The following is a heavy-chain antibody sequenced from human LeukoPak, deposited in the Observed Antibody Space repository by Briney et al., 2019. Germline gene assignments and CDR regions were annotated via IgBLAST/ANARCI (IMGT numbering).Heavy chain of an antibody. J-gene: IGHJ4*02. CDR3: AKDFPLTGTTLPPADY. CDR1: GFTFSNAW. V-gene: IGHV3-23*01. CDR2: ISGSGSST. D-gene: IGHD1-20*01. Sequence: GGSLRLSCAASGFTFSNAWMSSVRQAPGEGLEWVAAISGSGSSTYYADSVKGRFTISRDNSKNTLYLQMNSLRAEDTAVYYCAKDFPLTGTTLPPADYWGQGTLVTVSS.